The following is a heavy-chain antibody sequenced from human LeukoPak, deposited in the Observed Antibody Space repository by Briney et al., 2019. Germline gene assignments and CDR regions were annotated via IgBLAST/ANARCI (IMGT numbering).Heavy chain of an antibody. J-gene: IGHJ3*02. D-gene: IGHD3-16*02. CDR2: INRDGSST. V-gene: IGHV3-74*01. CDR3: ARVNRGDAFDI. CDR1: GFTFSTYW. Sequence: GGSLRLSCAASGFTFSTYWMHWVRQAPGKGLVWVSRINRDGSSTSYADSLKGRFTISRDNSKNTLYLQMNSLRAEDTAVYYCARVNRGDAFDIWGQGTLVTVSS.